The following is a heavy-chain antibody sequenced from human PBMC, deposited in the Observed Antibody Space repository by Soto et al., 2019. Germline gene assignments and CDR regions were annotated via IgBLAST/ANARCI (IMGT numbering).Heavy chain of an antibody. J-gene: IGHJ4*02. CDR1: GGSISSGGYY. D-gene: IGHD3-22*01. V-gene: IGHV4-31*03. CDR3: ARVGPRNYYDSSGYYYYFDY. Sequence: SETLSLTCTVSGGSISSGGYYWSWIRQHPGKGLEWIGYIYYIGSTYYNPSLKSRVTISVDTSKNQFSLKLSSVTAADTAVYYCARVGPRNYYDSSGYYYYFDYWGQGTLVTVAS. CDR2: IYYIGST.